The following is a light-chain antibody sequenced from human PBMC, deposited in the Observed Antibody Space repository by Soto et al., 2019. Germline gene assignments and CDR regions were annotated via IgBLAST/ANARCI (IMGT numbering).Light chain of an antibody. Sequence: DIQLTQSPSFLSASVGDRVTITCRASQGISSSLTWYQQKPGEAPKLLIYTASTLHSGVPSRFSGSGSGTEFTLTLSSLQPEDFATYSCQQLNSCPPTFGPWTKVEIK. J-gene: IGKJ1*01. CDR3: QQLNSCPPT. V-gene: IGKV1-9*01. CDR2: TAS. CDR1: QGISSS.